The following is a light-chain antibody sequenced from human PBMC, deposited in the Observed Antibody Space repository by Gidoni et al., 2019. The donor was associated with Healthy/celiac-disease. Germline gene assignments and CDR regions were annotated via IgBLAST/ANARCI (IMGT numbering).Light chain of an antibody. J-gene: IGKJ4*02. Sequence: DIQMPQSQSSLSASVGDRVTITCRAGQGISNYFAWYQQKPGTVPKLLIYAASTLQSGVPARFRGSGSGSDFALTISSLQPEDVATYFCQRYNSSPLLTFGGGTKVEIK. CDR3: QRYNSSPLLT. CDR1: QGISNY. V-gene: IGKV1-27*01. CDR2: AAS.